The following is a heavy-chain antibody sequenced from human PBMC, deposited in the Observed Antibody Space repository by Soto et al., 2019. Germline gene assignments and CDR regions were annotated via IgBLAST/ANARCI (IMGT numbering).Heavy chain of an antibody. V-gene: IGHV3-30*09. Sequence: VQLVESGGGEVQPGRSLRLSCAASGFTYTDFALHWVRQAPGKGLDWVAIISYDGSDKYYADSVKGRFAISRDNPKNKLYLEMNSLRPEDTAVYFCARRAWDSYYAIDVWGQGTTVTVFS. CDR1: GFTYTDFA. CDR2: ISYDGSDK. J-gene: IGHJ6*02. D-gene: IGHD3-22*01. CDR3: ARRAWDSYYAIDV.